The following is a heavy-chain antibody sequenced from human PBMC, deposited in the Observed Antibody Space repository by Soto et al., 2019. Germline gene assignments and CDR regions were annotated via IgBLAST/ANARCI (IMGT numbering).Heavy chain of an antibody. J-gene: IGHJ4*02. CDR2: ITGSGVTT. CDR1: GFTFSNYA. Sequence: EVQLLESGGTLIQPGGSLRLSCAASGFTFSNYALSWVRQAPGKGLEWVSAITGSGVTTYYADSVKGRFTISRDNSKNTLYLQMNSLRADDTAVYYCAKDSSALSVGVLFDHWGQGTLVTVSS. D-gene: IGHD3-16*01. V-gene: IGHV3-23*01. CDR3: AKDSSALSVGVLFDH.